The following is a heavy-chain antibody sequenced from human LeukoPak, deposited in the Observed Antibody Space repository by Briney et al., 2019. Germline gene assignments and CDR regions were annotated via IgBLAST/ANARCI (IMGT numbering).Heavy chain of an antibody. CDR1: GGXFSFYA. D-gene: IGHD3-10*01. CDR2: IIPIPGMA. CDR3: ARAVVVARGLMAYFDY. J-gene: IGHJ4*02. Sequence: SVKVSCMASGGXFSFYAINWVRQAPGQGLEWMGRIIPIPGMANYAQKFQGRVTITADSSTSTAYMEVSSLRSEDTAVYYCARAVVVARGLMAYFDYWGQGTLVTVSS. V-gene: IGHV1-69*04.